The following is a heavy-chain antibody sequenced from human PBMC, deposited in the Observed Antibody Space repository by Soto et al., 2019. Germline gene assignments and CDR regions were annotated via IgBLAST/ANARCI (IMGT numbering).Heavy chain of an antibody. CDR1: GGSFSGYY. CDR2: INHSGST. V-gene: IGHV4-34*01. Sequence: QVQLQQWGAGLLKPSETLSLTCAVYGGSFSGYYWSWIRQPPGKGLEWIGEINHSGSTNYNPSLKSRVTISVDTYKNQFSLKLSSVTAADTAVYYCASEYYGSGRTYDYWGQGTLVTVSS. J-gene: IGHJ4*02. CDR3: ASEYYGSGRTYDY. D-gene: IGHD3-10*01.